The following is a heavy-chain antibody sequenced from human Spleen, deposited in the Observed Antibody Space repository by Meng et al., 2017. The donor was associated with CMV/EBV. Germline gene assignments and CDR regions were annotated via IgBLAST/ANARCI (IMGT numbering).Heavy chain of an antibody. D-gene: IGHD3-3*01. CDR1: LSSFILPTSY. V-gene: IGHV4-39*07. CDR3: AREDFSSDYQFDY. CDR2: FSYSGRT. Sequence: VPGLFQPPSPLSLTFPLSLSSFILPTSYSSLLRPPPGQVLSFVCRFSYSGRTYYNPSLKTRVAISVVMSRNQFSLRLTSVTAADTAVYYCAREDFSSDYQFDYWGQGILVTVSS. J-gene: IGHJ4*02.